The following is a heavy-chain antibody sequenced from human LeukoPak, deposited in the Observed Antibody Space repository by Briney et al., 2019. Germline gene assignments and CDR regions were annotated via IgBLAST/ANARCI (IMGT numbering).Heavy chain of an antibody. CDR2: ISFNSGSI. V-gene: IGHV3-9*01. Sequence: GGSLRLSCAASGFTFDDYAIHWVRQAPGQGLEWVSGISFNSGSIGYADSVKGRFTISRDNAKNSLYLQMNSLRAEDTAVYYCARDLNWETYWGQGTLVSVSS. D-gene: IGHD7-27*01. CDR3: ARDLNWETY. J-gene: IGHJ4*02. CDR1: GFTFDDYA.